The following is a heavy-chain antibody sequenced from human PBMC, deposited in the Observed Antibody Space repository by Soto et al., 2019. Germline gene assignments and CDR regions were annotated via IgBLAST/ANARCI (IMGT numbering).Heavy chain of an antibody. CDR2: MSYSGGT. V-gene: IGHV4-59*01. CDR3: ATRYYYGSGIRNYYYGMDV. J-gene: IGHJ6*02. CDR1: GGAITKYY. D-gene: IGHD3-10*01. Sequence: SETLSLTCTVSGGAITKYYWSWIRQPPGKGLEWIGYMSYSGGTNYNPSLKSRVTISVDTSKNQFSLNVNSVTAADTAVYYCATRYYYGSGIRNYYYGMDVWGQGTTVTVSS.